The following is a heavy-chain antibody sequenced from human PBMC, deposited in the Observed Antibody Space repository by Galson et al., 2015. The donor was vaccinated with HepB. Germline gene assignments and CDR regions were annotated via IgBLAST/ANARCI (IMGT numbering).Heavy chain of an antibody. CDR3: AGGKYYYDSSGYLVEGDYYYGMDV. V-gene: IGHV1-46*01. Sequence: SVKVSCKASGYTFTSYYMHWVRQAPGQGLEWLGIIYPSGGTTSYVQKFQGRVTMTRDTSTSTAYMELSSLRSEDTAVYYCAGGKYYYDSSGYLVEGDYYYGMDVWGQGTTVTVSS. CDR1: GYTFTSYY. CDR2: IYPSGGTT. J-gene: IGHJ6*02. D-gene: IGHD3-22*01.